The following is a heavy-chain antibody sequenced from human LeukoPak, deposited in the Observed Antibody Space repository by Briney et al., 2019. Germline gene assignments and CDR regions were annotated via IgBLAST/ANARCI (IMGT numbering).Heavy chain of an antibody. CDR2: ISSSGSTI. CDR1: GFTFSSYW. V-gene: IGHV3-48*04. CDR3: AELGITMIGGV. Sequence: GGSLRLSCAASGFTFSSYWMNWVRQAPGKGLEWVSYISSSGSTIYYADSVKGRFTISRDDAKNSLYLQMNSLRAEDTAVYYCAELGITMIGGVWGKGTTVTISS. D-gene: IGHD3-10*02. J-gene: IGHJ6*04.